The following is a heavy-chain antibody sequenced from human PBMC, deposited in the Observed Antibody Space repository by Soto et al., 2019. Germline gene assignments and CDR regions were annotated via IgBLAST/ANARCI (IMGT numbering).Heavy chain of an antibody. V-gene: IGHV3-23*01. CDR1: GFTFSSYA. Sequence: EVQLLESGGGLVQPGGSLRLSCAASGFTFSSYAMSWVRQAPGKGLEWVSAISATGDRPYYAGSVKGRFTISRDNSKNPLYLQMNSLRAEDTAVYYCAKDGGSALFYFDYWGQGTLVTVSS. J-gene: IGHJ4*02. CDR3: AKDGGSALFYFDY. D-gene: IGHD3-16*01. CDR2: ISATGDRP.